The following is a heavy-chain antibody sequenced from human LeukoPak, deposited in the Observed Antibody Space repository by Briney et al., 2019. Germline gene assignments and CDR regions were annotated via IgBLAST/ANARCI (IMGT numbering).Heavy chain of an antibody. CDR3: ARQARYNWNYRPPDY. J-gene: IGHJ4*02. D-gene: IGHD1-7*01. Sequence: SETLSLTCAVYGGSFSGYYWSWIRQPPGKGLEWIGEINHSGSTNYNPSLKSRVTISVDTSKNQFSLKLSSVTAADTAVYYCARQARYNWNYRPPDYWGQGTLVTVSS. V-gene: IGHV4-34*01. CDR2: INHSGST. CDR1: GGSFSGYY.